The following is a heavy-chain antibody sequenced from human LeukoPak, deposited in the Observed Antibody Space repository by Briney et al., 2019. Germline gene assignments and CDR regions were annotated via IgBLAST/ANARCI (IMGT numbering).Heavy chain of an antibody. Sequence: GASVKVSCKTSGYTFTSYGISWVRQAPGQGLEWMGWISGYNGNIKFLQKLQDRVTMTTDTSTTTAYMELRNLRPDDTAVYYCARDQYDFWGSSTYWGQGTLVTVSS. CDR1: GYTFTSYG. D-gene: IGHD3-3*01. V-gene: IGHV1-18*01. CDR3: ARDQYDFWGSSTY. J-gene: IGHJ4*02. CDR2: ISGYNGNI.